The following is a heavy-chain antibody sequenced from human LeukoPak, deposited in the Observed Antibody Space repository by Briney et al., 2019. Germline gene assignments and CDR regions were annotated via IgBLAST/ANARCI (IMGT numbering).Heavy chain of an antibody. V-gene: IGHV1-69*13. CDR1: GYTFTSYG. CDR2: IIPIFGTA. CDR3: ASGSHYAFDI. Sequence: SVKVSCKASGYTFTSYGISWVRQAPGQGLEWMGGIIPIFGTANYAQKFQGRVTITADESTSTAYMELSSLRSEDTAVYCCASGSHYAFDIWGQGTMVTVSS. D-gene: IGHD6-25*01. J-gene: IGHJ3*02.